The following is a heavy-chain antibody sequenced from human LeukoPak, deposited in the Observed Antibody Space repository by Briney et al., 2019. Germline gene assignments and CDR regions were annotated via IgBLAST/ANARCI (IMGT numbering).Heavy chain of an antibody. CDR2: IWYDGSNK. CDR1: GFTFSSYG. Sequence: PGRSLRLSCVASGFTFSSYGMHWVRQAPGKGLEWVAVIWYDGSNKYYADSVKGRFTISRDNSKNSLYLQMNSPRTEDTALYYCANDYGDYGGDAFDIWGQGTMVTVSS. D-gene: IGHD4-17*01. V-gene: IGHV3-33*03. J-gene: IGHJ3*02. CDR3: ANDYGDYGGDAFDI.